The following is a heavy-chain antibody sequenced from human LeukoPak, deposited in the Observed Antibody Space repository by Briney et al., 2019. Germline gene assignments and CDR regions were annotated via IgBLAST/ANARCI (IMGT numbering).Heavy chain of an antibody. V-gene: IGHV1-8*01. J-gene: IGHJ6*02. CDR3: ASSVVPSYSDTDFPPGTYYYDSSGYFRYYYYGMDV. Sequence: GASVKVSCKASGYTFTSYDINWVRQATGQGLEWMGWMNPNSGNTGYAQKFQGRVTMTRNTSISTAYMELSSLRSEDTAVYYCASSVVPSYSDTDFPPGTYYYDSSGYFRYYYYGMDVWGQGTTVTVSS. CDR1: GYTFTSYD. CDR2: MNPNSGNT. D-gene: IGHD3-22*01.